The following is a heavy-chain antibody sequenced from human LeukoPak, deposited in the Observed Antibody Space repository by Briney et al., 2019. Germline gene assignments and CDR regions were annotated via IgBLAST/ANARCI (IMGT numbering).Heavy chain of an antibody. J-gene: IGHJ4*02. Sequence: ASVKVSCKASGSTFIGYYMHWVRQAPGQGLEWMGRINPDSGDTNYAQRFHGRVTMTRDTSNSTAYMELSRLRPDDTAVYYCARSLLGWELEDYWGQGTLVTVSS. D-gene: IGHD3-10*01. CDR2: INPDSGDT. CDR3: ARSLLGWELEDY. V-gene: IGHV1-2*06. CDR1: GSTFIGYY.